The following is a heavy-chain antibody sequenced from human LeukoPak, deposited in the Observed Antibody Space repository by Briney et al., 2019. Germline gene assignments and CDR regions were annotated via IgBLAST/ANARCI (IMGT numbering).Heavy chain of an antibody. J-gene: IGHJ4*02. CDR1: GFTFDDYA. CDR3: AKAPNPYCGGDCYFDY. D-gene: IGHD2-21*02. Sequence: GGSLRLSCAASGFTFDDYAMHWVRQAPGKGLEWVSGISWNSGSIGYVDSVKGRFTISRDNAKNSLYLQMDSLRAEDTALYYCAKAPNPYCGGDCYFDYWGQGTLVTVSS. V-gene: IGHV3-9*01. CDR2: ISWNSGSI.